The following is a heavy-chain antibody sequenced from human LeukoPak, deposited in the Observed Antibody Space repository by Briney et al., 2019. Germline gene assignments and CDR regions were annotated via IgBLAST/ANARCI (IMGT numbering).Heavy chain of an antibody. CDR1: GFTVSSNY. D-gene: IGHD3-10*01. CDR3: ARERGGTRGYYYMDV. J-gene: IGHJ6*03. CDR2: IYSGGST. Sequence: GGSLRLSCAASGFTVSSNYMSWVRQAPGKGLEWVSVIYSGGSTYYADSVKGRFTISRDNSKNTLYLQMNSLRAEDTALYHCARERGGTRGYYYMDVWGKGTTVTVSS. V-gene: IGHV3-53*01.